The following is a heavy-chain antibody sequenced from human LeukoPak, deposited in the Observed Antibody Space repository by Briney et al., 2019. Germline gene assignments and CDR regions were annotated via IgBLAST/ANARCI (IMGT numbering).Heavy chain of an antibody. D-gene: IGHD1-26*01. Sequence: GGSLRLSCAASGFTFSSYEMNWVRQAPGKGLEWVSYISSSGSTIYYADSVKGRFTISRDNPKNSLYLQMNSLTAEDTAVYYCARNPPGIVGAPTHYCYYMDVWGRGTTVTISS. J-gene: IGHJ6*03. CDR1: GFTFSSYE. V-gene: IGHV3-48*03. CDR2: ISSSGSTI. CDR3: ARNPPGIVGAPTHYCYYMDV.